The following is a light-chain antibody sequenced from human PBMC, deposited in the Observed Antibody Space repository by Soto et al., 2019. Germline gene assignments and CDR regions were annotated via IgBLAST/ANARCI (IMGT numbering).Light chain of an antibody. CDR1: SSNIGGRT. Sequence: QSFLTHPPSASGTPGQRVTIACSGSSSNIGGRTVNWYQQLPGTAPKLLIYNNNQRPSGVPDRFSGSKSGTSASLAITGLQSEDEADYYCAAWDDSLTAHVFGGGTKVTVL. CDR3: AAWDDSLTAHV. V-gene: IGLV1-44*01. CDR2: NNN. J-gene: IGLJ1*01.